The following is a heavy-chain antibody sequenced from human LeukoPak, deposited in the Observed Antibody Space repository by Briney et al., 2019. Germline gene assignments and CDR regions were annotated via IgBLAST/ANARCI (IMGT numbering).Heavy chain of an antibody. CDR2: IYTGGTT. CDR3: YGMDV. J-gene: IGHJ6*02. CDR1: GFTVSSSY. Sequence: LAGGSLRLSCAASGFTVSSSYMTWVRQAPGKGLEWVSVIYTGGTTYYADSVKGRFTISRDDSKNTLYLQMNSLRVDDTAVTQGYGMDVWGQGTTVTVSS. V-gene: IGHV3-53*01.